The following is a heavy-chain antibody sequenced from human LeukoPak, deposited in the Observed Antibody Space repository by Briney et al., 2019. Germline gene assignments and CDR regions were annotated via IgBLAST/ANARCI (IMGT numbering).Heavy chain of an antibody. Sequence: GGSLRLSCAASGFTFSSYAMSWVRQAPGKGLEWVSAIGGSGGSTYYADSVKGRFTISRDNSKNTLYLQMNSLRAEDTAVYYCAKDHGSGSYYNPNYYYYGMDVWGQGTTVTVSS. CDR1: GFTFSSYA. V-gene: IGHV3-23*01. D-gene: IGHD3-10*01. J-gene: IGHJ6*02. CDR2: IGGSGGST. CDR3: AKDHGSGSYYNPNYYYYGMDV.